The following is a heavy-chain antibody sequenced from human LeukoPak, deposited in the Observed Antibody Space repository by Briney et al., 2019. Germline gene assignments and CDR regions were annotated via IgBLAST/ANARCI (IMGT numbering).Heavy chain of an antibody. CDR3: VGAAAAVFDY. J-gene: IGHJ4*02. D-gene: IGHD6-13*01. CDR1: GFTFSNYA. V-gene: IGHV3-30-3*01. Sequence: QSGGSLRLSCTTSGFTFSNYAMHWVRQAPGKGLEWVAFISYGVTNRDYADSVKGRFTISRDNSKNTLYLQMNSLRPEDTAVYYCVGAAAAVFDYWGQGTLVTVSS. CDR2: ISYGVTNR.